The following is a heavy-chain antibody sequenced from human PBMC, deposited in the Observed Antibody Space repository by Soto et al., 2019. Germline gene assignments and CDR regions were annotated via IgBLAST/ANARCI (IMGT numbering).Heavy chain of an antibody. V-gene: IGHV4-31*03. CDR1: CGSISSVGHY. D-gene: IGHD6-25*01. CDR3: ARESGGYDSSTRYGLDV. J-gene: IGHJ6*02. Sequence: SETLSLTCSVSCGSISSVGHYWTWIRQQPGKGLEWIGYIYYSGSTDYNPSLKSRVTISVDRSKNQFSLNLSSVTAADTAIYYCARESGGYDSSTRYGLDVWGQGTTVTVSS. CDR2: IYYSGST.